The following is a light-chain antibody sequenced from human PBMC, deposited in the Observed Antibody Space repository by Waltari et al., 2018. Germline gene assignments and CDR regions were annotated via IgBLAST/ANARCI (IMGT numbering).Light chain of an antibody. CDR2: DVS. Sequence: SWDPQRLGKAPKLMIYDVSKRPSGVPDRFSGSKSGNTASLTISGLQAEDEADYYCCSYAGSYVVFGVGTKLTVL. J-gene: IGLJ2*01. V-gene: IGLV2-11*01. CDR3: CSYAGSYVV.